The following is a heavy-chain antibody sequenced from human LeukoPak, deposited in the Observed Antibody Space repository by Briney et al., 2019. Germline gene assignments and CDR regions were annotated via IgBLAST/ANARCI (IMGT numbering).Heavy chain of an antibody. CDR2: IKSDGSST. Sequence: RGSLRLSCAASGFTFSSDWMHWVRQAPGKGLVWVSRIKSDGSSTSYADSVKGRFTISRDNAKNTLYLQMNSLRAEDTAVYYCARDSAECTGGYCYLVSWGQGTLVTVSS. D-gene: IGHD2-8*02. CDR3: ARDSAECTGGYCYLVS. CDR1: GFTFSSDW. V-gene: IGHV3-74*01. J-gene: IGHJ4*02.